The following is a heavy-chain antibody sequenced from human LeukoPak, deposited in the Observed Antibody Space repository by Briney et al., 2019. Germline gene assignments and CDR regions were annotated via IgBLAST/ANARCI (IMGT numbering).Heavy chain of an antibody. V-gene: IGHV3-30-3*01. Sequence: GGSLRLSCAASGFTFSSYAMHWVRQAPGKGLEWVAVISYDGSKKYHADSVKGRFTISRDNSNKMQYLEMDSLGADDTAVYNCARGGDFWSGYKTHEYGLDVWGQGTTVTVSS. CDR3: ARGGDFWSGYKTHEYGLDV. CDR2: ISYDGSKK. CDR1: GFTFSSYA. J-gene: IGHJ6*02. D-gene: IGHD3-3*01.